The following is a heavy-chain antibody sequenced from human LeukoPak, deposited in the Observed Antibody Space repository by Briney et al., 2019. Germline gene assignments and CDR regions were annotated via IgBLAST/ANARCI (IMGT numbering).Heavy chain of an antibody. V-gene: IGHV1-46*01. D-gene: IGHD3-10*01. CDR2: INSSGGST. Sequence: ASVKVACKTSGYTFTYYFMHWVRQAPGQGFEWMGIINSSGGSTTYAQKFQGRVNITRDVSTSTIYMELSSLRSEDTAVYYCARDRPGYYGSGSYPPYFDYWGQGTLVTVSS. J-gene: IGHJ4*02. CDR1: GYTFTYYF. CDR3: ARDRPGYYGSGSYPPYFDY.